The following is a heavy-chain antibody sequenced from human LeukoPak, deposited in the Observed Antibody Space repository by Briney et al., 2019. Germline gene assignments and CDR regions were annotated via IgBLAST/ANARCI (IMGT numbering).Heavy chain of an antibody. D-gene: IGHD3-9*01. V-gene: IGHV3-30*18. Sequence: PGRSLTLSCAASEFTFTTYGMHWVRQAPGKGLEWVAVISYDGSNKYYADSVKGRFTISRDNSKNTLYLQMNSLRAEDTAVYYCAKSYFDLYYFDYWGQGTLVTVSS. CDR2: ISYDGSNK. J-gene: IGHJ4*02. CDR3: AKSYFDLYYFDY. CDR1: EFTFTTYG.